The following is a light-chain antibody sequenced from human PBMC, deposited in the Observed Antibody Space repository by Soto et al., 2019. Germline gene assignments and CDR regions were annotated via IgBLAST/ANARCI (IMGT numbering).Light chain of an antibody. J-gene: IGKJ4*01. Sequence: EIVLTQSPGTLSLSPGERAAHSCRASQRVSSSYLAWYQQKPGQAPRLLIYGASSRATGIPDRFSGSGSGTDFTLTISRLEPEDFAVYYCQQYGSSPLTFGGGTTVEIK. CDR3: QQYGSSPLT. V-gene: IGKV3-20*01. CDR1: QRVSSSY. CDR2: GAS.